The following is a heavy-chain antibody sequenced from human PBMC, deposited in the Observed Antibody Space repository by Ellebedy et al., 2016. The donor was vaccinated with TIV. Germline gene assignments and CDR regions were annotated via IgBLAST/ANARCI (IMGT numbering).Heavy chain of an antibody. D-gene: IGHD3-22*01. V-gene: IGHV1-18*04. CDR2: ISAHNGHT. CDR1: GYRFTSYG. CDR3: ARTSTFVVVVPNDY. J-gene: IGHJ4*02. Sequence: AAPVKVSCKASGYRFTSYGISWVRQAPGQGLEWMGWISAHNGHTNYAQNLQGRVTMTTDTSTSTAYMELRRLKSDDTAVYYCARTSTFVVVVPNDYWGQGTLITVSS.